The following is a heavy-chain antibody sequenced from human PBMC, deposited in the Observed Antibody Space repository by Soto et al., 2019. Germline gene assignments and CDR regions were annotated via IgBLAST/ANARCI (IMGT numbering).Heavy chain of an antibody. Sequence: QVQLVQSGAEVKKPGSSVKVSCKASGGTFSSYAISWVRQAPGQGLEWMGGIIPIFGTANYAQKFQGRVTITADESTSTAYMELSSLRSEDTAVYYCARSPGGYSGYDLMLLAHTSDYYFDYWGQGTLVTVSS. V-gene: IGHV1-69*12. D-gene: IGHD5-12*01. CDR1: GGTFSSYA. CDR2: IIPIFGTA. CDR3: ARSPGGYSGYDLMLLAHTSDYYFDY. J-gene: IGHJ4*02.